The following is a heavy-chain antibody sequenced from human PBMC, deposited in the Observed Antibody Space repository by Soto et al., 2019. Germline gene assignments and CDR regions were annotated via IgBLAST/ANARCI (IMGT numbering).Heavy chain of an antibody. Sequence: QVQLVQSGAEVKKPGSSVKVSCKASGGTFSNYAISWVRQAPGQGLEWLGVIIPILGTPDYAQKFQGRVTITAVESTSTAYIELSSLKSEDTAVYFCARDRDDSSGYYNLWGSGTLVTVSS. D-gene: IGHD3-22*01. CDR2: IIPILGTP. J-gene: IGHJ2*01. CDR3: ARDRDDSSGYYNL. CDR1: GGTFSNYA. V-gene: IGHV1-69*11.